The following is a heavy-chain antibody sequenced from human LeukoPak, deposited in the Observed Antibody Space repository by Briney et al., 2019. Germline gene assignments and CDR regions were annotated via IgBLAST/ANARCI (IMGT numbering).Heavy chain of an antibody. CDR2: INHSGAT. Sequence: SETLSLTCTVSGGSISSYYWSWTRQPPGKGLEWIGEINHSGATSYNPFLKSRVNISVDTSNNQFSLKLTSVTAADSAVYYCASSYYAWGQGTLVTVSS. J-gene: IGHJ5*02. V-gene: IGHV4-34*01. CDR1: GGSISSYY. D-gene: IGHD3-10*01. CDR3: ASSYYA.